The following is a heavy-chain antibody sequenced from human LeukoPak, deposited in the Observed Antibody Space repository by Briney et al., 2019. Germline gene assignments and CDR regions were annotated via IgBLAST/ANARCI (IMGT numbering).Heavy chain of an antibody. CDR3: ARHFWSGNNWFDP. CDR1: GDSISSNNAA. V-gene: IGHV6-1*01. Sequence: SQTLSLTCVISGDSISSNNAAWNWIRQSPSRGLEWLGRTYYRSKWYNDYAVSVKSRITINPDTSKNQFSLQLNSVTPEDTAIYYCARHFWSGNNWFDPWGQGTLVTVSS. D-gene: IGHD3-3*02. CDR2: TYYRSKWYN. J-gene: IGHJ5*02.